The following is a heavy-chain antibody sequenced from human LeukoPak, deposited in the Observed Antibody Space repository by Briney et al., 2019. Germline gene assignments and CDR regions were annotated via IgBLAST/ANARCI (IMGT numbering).Heavy chain of an antibody. V-gene: IGHV4-59*05. Sequence: SETLSLTCTVSGGSISSYYWSWIRQPAGKGLEWIGSIYYSGSTYYNPSLKSRVTVSVDTSKNQFSLKLSSVTAADTAVYYCARTYDSRAYYVGYWGQGTLVTVSS. J-gene: IGHJ4*02. CDR3: ARTYDSRAYYVGY. CDR1: GGSISSYY. D-gene: IGHD3-22*01. CDR2: IYYSGST.